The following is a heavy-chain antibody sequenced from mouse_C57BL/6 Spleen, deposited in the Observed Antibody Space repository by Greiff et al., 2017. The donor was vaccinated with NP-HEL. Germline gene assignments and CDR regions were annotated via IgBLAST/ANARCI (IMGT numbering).Heavy chain of an antibody. Sequence: VQLQQSGPELVKPGASVKISCKASGYTFTDYYMNWVKQSHGKSLEWIGDINPNNGGTSYNQKFKGKATLTVDKSSSTAYMELRSLTSEDSAVYYCARKDYSNGWYFDVWGTGTTVTVSS. CDR2: INPNNGGT. CDR3: ARKDYSNGWYFDV. J-gene: IGHJ1*03. D-gene: IGHD2-5*01. CDR1: GYTFTDYY. V-gene: IGHV1-26*01.